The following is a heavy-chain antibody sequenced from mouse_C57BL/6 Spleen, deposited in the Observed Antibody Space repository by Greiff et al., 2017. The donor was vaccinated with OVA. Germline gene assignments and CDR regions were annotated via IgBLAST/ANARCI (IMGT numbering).Heavy chain of an antibody. D-gene: IGHD4-1*01. CDR2: ISSGSSTI. CDR1: GFTFSDYG. J-gene: IGHJ4*01. CDR3: ARWEYYAMDY. Sequence: EVKVVESGGGLVKPGGSLKLSCAASGFTFSDYGMHWVRQAPEKGLEWVAYISSGSSTIYYADTVKGRFTISRDNAKNTLFLQMTSLRSEDTAMYYCARWEYYAMDYWGQGTSVTVSS. V-gene: IGHV5-17*01.